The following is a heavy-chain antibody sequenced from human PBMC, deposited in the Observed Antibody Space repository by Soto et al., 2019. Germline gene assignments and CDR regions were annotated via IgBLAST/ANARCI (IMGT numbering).Heavy chain of an antibody. Sequence: EVQLVESGGGLVQPGGSLRLSCAASGFTVSSNYMSWVRQAPGKGLEWVSVIYSGGSTYYADSVKGRFTSSRDNSKNTLYLQMNSLRAEDTAVYYCARAGRIAAAGTGVDYWGQGTLVTVSS. J-gene: IGHJ4*02. CDR1: GFTVSSNY. D-gene: IGHD6-13*01. V-gene: IGHV3-66*01. CDR3: ARAGRIAAAGTGVDY. CDR2: IYSGGST.